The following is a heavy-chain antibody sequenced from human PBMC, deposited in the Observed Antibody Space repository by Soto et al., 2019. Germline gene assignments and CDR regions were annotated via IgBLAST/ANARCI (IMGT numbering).Heavy chain of an antibody. CDR1: GYTFTGYY. CDR3: ARDLYGTGTFLAKIAFDI. CDR2: INPHNGGT. V-gene: IGHV1-2*04. D-gene: IGHD3-10*01. J-gene: IGHJ3*02. Sequence: ASVKVSCKASGYTFTGYYIHWVRQAPGQGLEWMGWINPHNGGTNYAQKFQGWVTMTRDTSITTASMELSRLKSDDTAVYYCARDLYGTGTFLAKIAFDIWGQGTMVTVSS.